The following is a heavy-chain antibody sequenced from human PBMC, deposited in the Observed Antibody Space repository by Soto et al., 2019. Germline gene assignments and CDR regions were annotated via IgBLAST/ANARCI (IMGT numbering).Heavy chain of an antibody. CDR2: INPSDGST. J-gene: IGHJ4*02. D-gene: IGHD1-26*01. V-gene: IGHV1-46*03. CDR1: GYTFTSYY. CDR3: ARIVGATQGPRFDY. Sequence: GASLKVSCKASGYTFTSYYMHWVRQAPGQGLEWMGIINPSDGSTSYAQKFQGRVTMTRDMSTSTVYMELSSLRSEDTAVYYCARIVGATQGPRFDYWGQGTLVTVSS.